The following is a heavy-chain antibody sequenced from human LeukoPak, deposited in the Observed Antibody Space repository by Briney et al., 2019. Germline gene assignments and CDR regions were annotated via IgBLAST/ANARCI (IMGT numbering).Heavy chain of an antibody. V-gene: IGHV1-2*02. D-gene: IGHD3-10*01. CDR1: GYTFTGYY. J-gene: IGHJ4*02. Sequence: ASVKVSCKASGYTFTGYYMHWVRQAPGQGLEWMGWNNPNSGGTNYAQKFQGRVTMTRDTSISTAYMELSRLRSDDTAVYYCARALWFGDQSYHYWGQGTLVTVSS. CDR2: NNPNSGGT. CDR3: ARALWFGDQSYHY.